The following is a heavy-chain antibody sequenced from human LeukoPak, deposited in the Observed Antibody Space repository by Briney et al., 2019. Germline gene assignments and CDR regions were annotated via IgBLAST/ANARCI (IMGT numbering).Heavy chain of an antibody. Sequence: ALRLSCAASGFTFDDYAMHWVRQAPGKGLEWVSGISWNSGSIGYADSVKGRFTISRDNAKNSLYLQMNSLRAEDTATYFCAKNSGIWDYWGQGVLVTVSS. D-gene: IGHD1-1*01. CDR1: GFTFDDYA. J-gene: IGHJ4*02. CDR2: ISWNSGSI. CDR3: AKNSGIWDY. V-gene: IGHV3-9*01.